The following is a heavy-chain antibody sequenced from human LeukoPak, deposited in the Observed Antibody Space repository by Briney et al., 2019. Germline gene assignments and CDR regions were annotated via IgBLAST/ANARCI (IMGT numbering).Heavy chain of an antibody. CDR2: ISNSGGDI. Sequence: GGSLRLSCTASGFTFSSHEMNWVRQAPGKGLEWLSYISNSGGDINYADSVKGRFTISRDNAKNSLCLQMNSLRADDTAVYYCARARFNAFDIWGQGTMVTVSS. CDR1: GFTFSSHE. J-gene: IGHJ3*02. V-gene: IGHV3-48*03. CDR3: ARARFNAFDI.